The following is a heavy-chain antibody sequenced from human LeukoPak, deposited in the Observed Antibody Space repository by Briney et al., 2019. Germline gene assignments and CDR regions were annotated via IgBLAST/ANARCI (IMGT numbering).Heavy chain of an antibody. D-gene: IGHD3-10*01. J-gene: IGHJ3*01. CDR2: INHSGST. V-gene: IGHV4-34*01. CDR3: ARCNYYGSGSYHEGFFRF. CDR1: DGSFSGYY. Sequence: SETLSLTCAVYDGSFSGYYWSWIRQPPGKGLEWIGEINHSGSTNYNPSLKSRVTILVDTSENQFSLKLTSMSAADTAVYYCARCNYYGSGSYHEGFFRFWGQGTMVTVSS.